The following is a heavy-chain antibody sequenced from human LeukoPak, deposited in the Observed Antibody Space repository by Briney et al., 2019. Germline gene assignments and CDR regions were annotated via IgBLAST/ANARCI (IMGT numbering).Heavy chain of an antibody. CDR1: GYTFTSYY. CDR2: INPSGGST. J-gene: IGHJ4*02. D-gene: IGHD4-17*01. Sequence: GTSVKVSCKASGYTFTSYYMHWVRQAPGQGLEWMGIINPSGGSTSYAQKFQGRVTMTRDTSTSTVYMELSSLRSEDTAVYYCARPMRGDYDFDYWGQGTLVTVSS. CDR3: ARPMRGDYDFDY. V-gene: IGHV1-46*01.